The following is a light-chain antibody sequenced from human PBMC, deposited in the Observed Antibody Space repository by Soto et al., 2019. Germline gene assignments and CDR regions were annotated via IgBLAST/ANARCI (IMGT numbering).Light chain of an antibody. J-gene: IGKJ4*01. CDR1: QSVSSY. CDR3: QQRSKWLT. V-gene: IGKV3-11*01. Sequence: EIVLTQSPATLSLSPGERATLSCRASQSVSSYLAWYQQKPGQAPRLLIYDASNKATGIPARFSGSGSGTDFTLTISSLEPVDFAVYYCQQRSKWLTFGGGTKVDIK. CDR2: DAS.